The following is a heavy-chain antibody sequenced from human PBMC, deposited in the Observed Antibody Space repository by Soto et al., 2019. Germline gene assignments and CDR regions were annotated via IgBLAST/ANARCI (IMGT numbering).Heavy chain of an antibody. CDR1: RYTFTSYY. CDR2: INPSGGST. D-gene: IGHD2-15*01. Sequence: QVQLVQSGAEVKKPGASVKVSCKASRYTFTSYYLHWVRQAPGQGLEWMGKINPSGGSTSDAQKFQGRVTMTRDTSTSTVYMELSSLRSEDTAVYYCARDWGMGCSGGSCYANWFDPWGQGTLVTVSS. J-gene: IGHJ5*02. V-gene: IGHV1-46*01. CDR3: ARDWGMGCSGGSCYANWFDP.